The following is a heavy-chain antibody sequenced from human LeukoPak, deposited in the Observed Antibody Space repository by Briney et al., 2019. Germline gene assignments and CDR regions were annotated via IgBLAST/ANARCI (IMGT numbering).Heavy chain of an antibody. CDR2: ISGGGGNT. D-gene: IGHD1-26*01. Sequence: GGSLRLSCAASKFAFSSYAMSWVRQAPGKGLEWVSAISGGGGNTYYADSVKGRFTISRDNPKNTLYLQMNSLRAEDTAVYYCGKNRYSGSLSPFDIWGQGTMVTVSS. V-gene: IGHV3-23*01. CDR3: GKNRYSGSLSPFDI. CDR1: KFAFSSYA. J-gene: IGHJ3*02.